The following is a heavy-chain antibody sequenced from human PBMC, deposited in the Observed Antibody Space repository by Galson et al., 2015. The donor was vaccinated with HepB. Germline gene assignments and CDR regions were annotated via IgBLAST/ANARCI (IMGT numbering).Heavy chain of an antibody. CDR2: ISAYNGNT. V-gene: IGHV1-18*04. J-gene: IGHJ5*02. CDR3: ARGLDSGWNDNWFDP. Sequence: SVKVSCKASGYTFTSYGISWVRQAPGQGLEWMGWISAYNGNTNYAQKLQGRVTMTTDTSTSTAYMELRSLRSDDTAVYYCARGLDSGWNDNWFDPWGQGTLVTVSS. CDR1: GYTFTSYG. D-gene: IGHD6-19*01.